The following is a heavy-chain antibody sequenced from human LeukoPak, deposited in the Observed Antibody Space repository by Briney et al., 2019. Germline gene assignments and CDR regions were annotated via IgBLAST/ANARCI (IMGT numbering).Heavy chain of an antibody. CDR1: GGSISSGSYY. D-gene: IGHD2-15*01. Sequence: SETLSLTCTVSGGSISSGSYYWSWIRQPPGKGLEWIGEINHSGSTNYNPSLKSRVTISVDTSKNQFSLKLSSVTAADTAVYYCARGSCSGGSCYYYYYYMDVWGKGTTVTVSS. J-gene: IGHJ6*03. CDR2: INHSGST. CDR3: ARGSCSGGSCYYYYYYMDV. V-gene: IGHV4-39*07.